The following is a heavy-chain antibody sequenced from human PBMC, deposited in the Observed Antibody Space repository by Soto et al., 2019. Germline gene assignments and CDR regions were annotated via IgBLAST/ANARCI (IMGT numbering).Heavy chain of an antibody. CDR2: IKQDGSEK. V-gene: IGHV3-7*03. Sequence: EVQLVESGGGLVQPGGSLRLSCAASGFTFSSYWMSWVRQAPGKGLEWVANIKQDGSEKYYVDSVKGRFTISRDNSKNTLYLQMNSLRAEDTAVYYCAKAPQPDYYDSSGPVGDYWGQGTLVTVSS. D-gene: IGHD3-22*01. CDR3: AKAPQPDYYDSSGPVGDY. J-gene: IGHJ4*02. CDR1: GFTFSSYW.